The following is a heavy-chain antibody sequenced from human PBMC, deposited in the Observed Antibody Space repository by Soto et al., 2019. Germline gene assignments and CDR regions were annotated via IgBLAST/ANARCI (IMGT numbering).Heavy chain of an antibody. CDR1: GFTFSSYA. CDR2: ISYDGSNK. V-gene: IGHV3-30-3*01. CDR3: ARDDRFSSGWPDY. J-gene: IGHJ4*02. Sequence: SLRLSCAASGFTFSSYAMHWVRQAPGKGLEWVAVISYDGSNKYYADSVKGRFTISRDNSKNTLYLQMNSLRAEDTAVYYCARDDRFSSGWPDYWGQGTLVTVSS. D-gene: IGHD6-19*01.